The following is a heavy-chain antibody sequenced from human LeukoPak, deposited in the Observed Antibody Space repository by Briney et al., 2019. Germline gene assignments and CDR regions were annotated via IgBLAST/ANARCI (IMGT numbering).Heavy chain of an antibody. J-gene: IGHJ6*02. CDR2: INSDGSSI. CDR1: GFTFSSSHW. CDR3: ARGYGMDV. V-gene: IGHV3-74*01. Sequence: GGSLRLSCAASGFTFSSSHWMHWVRQAPGKGLVWVSRINSDGSSISYADSVKGRFTISRDNAKNTLYLQMNSLRAEDTAVYYCARGYGMDVWGQGTTVAVSS.